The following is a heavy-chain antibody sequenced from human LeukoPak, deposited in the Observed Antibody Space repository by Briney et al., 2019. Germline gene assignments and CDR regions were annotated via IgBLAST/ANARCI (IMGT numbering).Heavy chain of an antibody. Sequence: GASVKVSCKASGYTFTNNDINWVRQATGQGLEWMGWMSPTSGNAGYAQNFQGRVTMTRNTSSNTAYMELSNLRSDDTAVYFCARSSRLAVDPRGLAYWGQGTLVTVSS. CDR1: GYTFTNND. CDR2: MSPTSGNA. J-gene: IGHJ4*02. D-gene: IGHD3-10*01. CDR3: ARSSRLAVDPRGLAY. V-gene: IGHV1-8*01.